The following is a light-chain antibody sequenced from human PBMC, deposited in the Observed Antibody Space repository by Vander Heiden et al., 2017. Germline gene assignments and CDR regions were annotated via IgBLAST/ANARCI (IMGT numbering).Light chain of an antibody. V-gene: IGLV2-14*01. Sequence: QSPLTQPASVSGSPGQPITISCTGTSSDVGGYNYVSWYQQHPGKAPKLMIYEVSNRPSGVSNRFSGSKSGNTASLTISGLQAEDEADYYCSSYTSSSTPYVFGTGTKVTVL. J-gene: IGLJ1*01. CDR3: SSYTSSSTPYV. CDR1: SSDVGGYNY. CDR2: EVS.